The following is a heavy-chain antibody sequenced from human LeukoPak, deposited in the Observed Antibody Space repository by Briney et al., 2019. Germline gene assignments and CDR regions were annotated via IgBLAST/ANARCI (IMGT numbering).Heavy chain of an antibody. CDR3: ASRSAVTVSGFDY. Sequence: SKTLSLTCTVSGGSINNYYWNWIRQPPGKGLEWIGYIHFSGSSRYNPSLKSRVTMSLDTSKNELSLNLSSATAADTAVYYCASRSAVTVSGFDYWGQGTLVTVSS. CDR1: GGSINNYY. CDR2: IHFSGSS. D-gene: IGHD3-10*01. J-gene: IGHJ4*02. V-gene: IGHV4-59*08.